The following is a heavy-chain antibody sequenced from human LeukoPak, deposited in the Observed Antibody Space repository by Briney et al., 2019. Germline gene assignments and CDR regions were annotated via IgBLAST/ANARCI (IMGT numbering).Heavy chain of an antibody. V-gene: IGHV3-30*18. D-gene: IGHD2-21*02. J-gene: IGHJ4*02. Sequence: GGSLRLSCAASGFTFSYYGMHWVRRAPGKGLEWVAVISYDGSNKYYADSVKGRFTISRDNSKNTLYLQMNSLRAEDTAVYYCAKASCGGDCYEDYWGQGTLVTVSS. CDR3: AKASCGGDCYEDY. CDR1: GFTFSYYG. CDR2: ISYDGSNK.